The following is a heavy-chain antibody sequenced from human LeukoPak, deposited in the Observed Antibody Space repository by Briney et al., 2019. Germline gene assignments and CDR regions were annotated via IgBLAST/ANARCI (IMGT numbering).Heavy chain of an antibody. D-gene: IGHD3-22*01. CDR2: IYYSGST. V-gene: IGHV4-39*07. Sequence: ASETLSLTCTVSGGSISSSSYYWGWIRQPPGKGLEWIGSIYYSGSTYYNPSLKSRVTISVDTSKNQFSLKLSSVTAADTAVYYCARGGYYDSSGPFDYWGQGTLVTVSS. CDR1: GGSISSSSYY. J-gene: IGHJ4*02. CDR3: ARGGYYDSSGPFDY.